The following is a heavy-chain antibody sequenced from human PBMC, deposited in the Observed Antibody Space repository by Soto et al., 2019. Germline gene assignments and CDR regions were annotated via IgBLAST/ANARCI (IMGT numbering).Heavy chain of an antibody. Sequence: KASETLSLTCTVSGGSIGSNSYYWGWIRQPPGKGLEWIGCIHYSGSTYHNPSLRSRVTSSVDTSKNQFSLKVSSVTAADTAVYYCARRLFSSTWPSYFDYWGQGTLVTVSS. V-gene: IGHV4-39*01. CDR2: IHYSGST. J-gene: IGHJ4*02. D-gene: IGHD6-13*01. CDR1: GGSIGSNSYY. CDR3: ARRLFSSTWPSYFDY.